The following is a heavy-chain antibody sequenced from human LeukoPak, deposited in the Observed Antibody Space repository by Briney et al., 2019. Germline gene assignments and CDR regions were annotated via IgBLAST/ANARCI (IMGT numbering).Heavy chain of an antibody. CDR3: ARSRQYQYQLQIYYYYGMDV. V-gene: IGHV4-34*01. CDR2: INHSGST. Sequence: PSETLSLTCAVYGGSFSGYYWSWIRQPPGKGLEWIGEINHSGSTNYNPSLKSRVTISVDTSKNQFSLKLSSVTAADTAVYYCARSRQYQYQLQIYYYYGMDVWGQGTTVTASS. D-gene: IGHD2-2*01. J-gene: IGHJ6*02. CDR1: GGSFSGYY.